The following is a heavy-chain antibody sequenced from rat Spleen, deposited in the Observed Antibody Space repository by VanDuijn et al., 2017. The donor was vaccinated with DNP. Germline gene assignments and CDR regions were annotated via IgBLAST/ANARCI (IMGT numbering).Heavy chain of an antibody. D-gene: IGHD1-4*01. CDR3: ARSRLPGYYPFAC. CDR1: GFTFSDYY. CDR2: ISRGSDTA. J-gene: IGHJ3*01. Sequence: EVQLVESSGGLVQPGRSLKLSCAVSGFTFSDYYMAWVRQAPATGLEWVAYISRGSDTAYYGDSVRGRFIISRDNAKSTLYLQMDSLKSEDTATYYCARSRLPGYYPFACWGQGTLVTVSS. V-gene: IGHV5S23*01.